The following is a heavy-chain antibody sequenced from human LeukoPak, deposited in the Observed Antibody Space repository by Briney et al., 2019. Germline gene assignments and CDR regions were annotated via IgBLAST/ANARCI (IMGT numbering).Heavy chain of an antibody. CDR1: GFTFSSYW. D-gene: IGHD4-17*01. CDR2: INSDGSST. J-gene: IGHJ4*02. CDR3: ARDKDGAVTTGDY. V-gene: IGHV3-74*01. Sequence: GGSLRLSCAASGFTFSSYWMHWVRQAPGKGLVWVSRINSDGSSTSYADSAKGRFTISRDNAKNTLYPQMNSLRAEDTAVYYCARDKDGAVTTGDYWGQGTLVTVSS.